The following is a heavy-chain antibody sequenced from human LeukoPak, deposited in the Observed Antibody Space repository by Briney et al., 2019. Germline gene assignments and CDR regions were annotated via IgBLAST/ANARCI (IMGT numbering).Heavy chain of an antibody. CDR3: AKDSGNYGTNYFDY. CDR2: ITGSGGSI. CDR1: GFTFNNYA. Sequence: PGGSLRLSCAASGFTFNNYAMSWVRQAPGKGLEWVSSITGSGGSIYYADSVKGRFTISRDNSKNTLFLQMNSLRAEDTAVYYCAKDSGNYGTNYFDYWGQGTQVTASS. V-gene: IGHV3-23*01. D-gene: IGHD1-26*01. J-gene: IGHJ4*02.